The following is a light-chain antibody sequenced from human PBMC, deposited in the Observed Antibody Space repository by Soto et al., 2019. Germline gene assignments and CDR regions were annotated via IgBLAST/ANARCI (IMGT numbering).Light chain of an antibody. V-gene: IGLV1-44*01. CDR1: RSNIRTYA. CDR2: RNH. Sequence: QAVVTQSPSASVTPGQRVTISCSGSRSNIRTYAVNWYQQLPGAAPTLLIFRNHQRPSGVPDRFSGSKSGTSASLAISGPQSEDEADYYCAAWDDSLRAVVFGGGTKLTVL. CDR3: AAWDDSLRAVV. J-gene: IGLJ2*01.